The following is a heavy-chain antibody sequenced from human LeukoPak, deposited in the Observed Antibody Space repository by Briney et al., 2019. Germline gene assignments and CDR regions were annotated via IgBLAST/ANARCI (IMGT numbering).Heavy chain of an antibody. J-gene: IGHJ4*02. CDR2: ISAYNGNT. D-gene: IGHD4-17*01. Sequence: ASVNVSCKASGYTFTSYGISWVRQAPGQGLEWMGWISAYNGNTNYAQKLKGRVTMTTDTSTSTAYMELRSLRSDDTAVYYCAREVNGDYYFDYWGQGTLVTVSS. V-gene: IGHV1-18*01. CDR3: AREVNGDYYFDY. CDR1: GYTFTSYG.